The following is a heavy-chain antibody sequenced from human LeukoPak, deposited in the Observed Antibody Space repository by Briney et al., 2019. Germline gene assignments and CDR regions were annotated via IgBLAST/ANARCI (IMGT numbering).Heavy chain of an antibody. CDR2: INTDGTVT. Sequence: SAESLRLSCAASGFTFSNYWMLWVRQPPGKGLESVSRINTDGTVTTYAAPVNGRFIASRENTDNTTLPQKNSTRDEDTAVYYCATKQWLAPPPDSWGEGTPVTVSS. V-gene: IGHV3-74*01. CDR1: GFTFSNYW. CDR3: ATKQWLAPPPDS. J-gene: IGHJ4*02. D-gene: IGHD6-19*01.